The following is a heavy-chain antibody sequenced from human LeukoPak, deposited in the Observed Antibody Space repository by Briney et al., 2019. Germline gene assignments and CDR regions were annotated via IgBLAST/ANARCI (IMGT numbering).Heavy chain of an antibody. CDR3: ATLLTMTTVVNSYYFDY. J-gene: IGHJ4*02. V-gene: IGHV1-18*01. D-gene: IGHD4-23*01. Sequence: ASVKVSCKASGYTFTSYGISWVRQAPGQGLEWMGWISAYNGNTNYAQKLQGRVTMTTDTSTSTAYMELRSLRSDDTAVYYCATLLTMTTVVNSYYFDYWGQGTLVTVSS. CDR1: GYTFTSYG. CDR2: ISAYNGNT.